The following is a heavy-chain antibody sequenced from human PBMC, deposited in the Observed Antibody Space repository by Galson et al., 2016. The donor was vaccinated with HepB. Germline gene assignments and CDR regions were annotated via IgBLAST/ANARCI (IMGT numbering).Heavy chain of an antibody. CDR2: VTVYNGNT. Sequence: SVKVSCKASGCTFNDFGISWVRQAPGQGLEWLGWVTVYNGNTNYALDIEDRVIMTTDSSTSTAYMELGSLTSDDTAIYYCARDTGAFGGPLVPDFWGQGTLITVSS. CDR3: ARDTGAFGGPLVPDF. J-gene: IGHJ4*02. CDR1: GCTFNDFG. D-gene: IGHD3-16*01. V-gene: IGHV1-18*01.